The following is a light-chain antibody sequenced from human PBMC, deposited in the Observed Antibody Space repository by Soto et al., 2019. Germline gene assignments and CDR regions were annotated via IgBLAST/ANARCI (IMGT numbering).Light chain of an antibody. Sequence: DLQWPQSPSLLSSSIGDRFPITFRASHDISTFLAWYQQTPGKAHKLLIYDASTLESGVPSRFSGSGFGKDFTITISTLHNEDFGNYYCQQYNSYSWTFGQGTTVDIK. CDR2: DAS. CDR1: HDISTF. J-gene: IGKJ1*01. CDR3: QQYNSYSWT. V-gene: IGKV1-9*01.